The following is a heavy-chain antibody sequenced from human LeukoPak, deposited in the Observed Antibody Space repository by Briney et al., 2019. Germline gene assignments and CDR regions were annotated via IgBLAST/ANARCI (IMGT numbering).Heavy chain of an antibody. CDR1: GGSISSSSYY. D-gene: IGHD3-10*01. CDR3: ARAEYYGSGSPDAFDI. CDR2: IYYSGST. J-gene: IGHJ3*02. Sequence: KSSETLSLTCTVSGGSISSSSYYWGWIRQPPGKGLEWIGSIYYSGSTYYNPSLKSRVTISVDTSKNQFSLKLSSVTAADTAVYYCARAEYYGSGSPDAFDIWGQGTMVTVSS. V-gene: IGHV4-39*07.